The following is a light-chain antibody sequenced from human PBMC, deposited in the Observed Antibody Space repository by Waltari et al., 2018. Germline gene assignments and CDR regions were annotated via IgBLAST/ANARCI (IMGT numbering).Light chain of an antibody. Sequence: TVVTQEPSLSVSPGGTVTLTCGLNSGSVSTSDYPSWYQQTPGQAPLTLIYSTNTRPSGVPVRFSGSILGNKAALTITGAQADDESDYYCMLYMDSGISVFGGGTRLTVL. CDR3: MLYMDSGISV. CDR1: SGSVSTSDY. CDR2: STN. J-gene: IGLJ2*01. V-gene: IGLV8-61*01.